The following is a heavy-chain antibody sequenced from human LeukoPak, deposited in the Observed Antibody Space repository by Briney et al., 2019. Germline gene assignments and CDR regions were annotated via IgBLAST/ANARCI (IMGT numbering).Heavy chain of an antibody. CDR2: IWYDGSNK. D-gene: IGHD3-22*01. V-gene: IGHV3-33*01. CDR1: GFTFSSYG. CDR3: ARGFGSGYSDY. Sequence: TGGSLRLSCAASGFTFSSYGMHWVRQAPGKGLEWVAVIWYDGSNKYYADSVKGRFTISRDNSKNTLYLQMNSLRAEDTAVYYCARGFGSGYSDYWGQGTLVTVSS. J-gene: IGHJ4*02.